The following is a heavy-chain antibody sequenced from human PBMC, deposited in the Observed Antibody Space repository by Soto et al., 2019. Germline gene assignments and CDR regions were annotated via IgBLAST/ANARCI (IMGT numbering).Heavy chain of an antibody. V-gene: IGHV3-21*01. CDR3: ARDLHFYDRGGYYGY. J-gene: IGHJ4*02. CDR2: ISSSSSYI. Sequence: SLRLSCAASGFTFSSYSMNWVRQAPGKGLEWVSSISSSSSYIYYADSVKGRFTISRDNAKNSLYLQMNSLRAEDTAVYYCARDLHFYDRGGYYGYWGQGTLVTVSS. CDR1: GFTFSSYS. D-gene: IGHD3-22*01.